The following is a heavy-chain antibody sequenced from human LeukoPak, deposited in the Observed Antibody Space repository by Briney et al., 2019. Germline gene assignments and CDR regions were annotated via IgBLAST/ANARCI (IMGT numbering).Heavy chain of an antibody. CDR1: GFTFSSYS. CDR3: AREGYSSGWYGGLYFDY. CDR2: ISSSSSYI. J-gene: IGHJ4*02. V-gene: IGHV3-21*01. D-gene: IGHD6-19*01. Sequence: GGSLRLSCAASGFTFSSYSMNWVRQAPGKGLKWVSSISSSSSYIYYADSVKGRFTISRDNAKNSLYLQMNSLRAEDTAVYYCAREGYSSGWYGGLYFDYWGQGTLVTVSS.